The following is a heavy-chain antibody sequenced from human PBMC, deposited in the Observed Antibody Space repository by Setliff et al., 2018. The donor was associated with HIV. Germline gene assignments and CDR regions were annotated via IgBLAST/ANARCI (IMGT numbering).Heavy chain of an antibody. CDR2: ITSGSSFI. CDR3: AKGTSIVATICPFDY. Sequence: GGSLRLSCAASGFTFNIYSMNWVRQAPGKGLEWVSCITSGSSFIDYADSVKGRFTISRDNAKNSVYLQMNSLTVEDTAVYYCAKGTSIVATICPFDYWGQGTLVTVSS. CDR1: GFTFNIYS. J-gene: IGHJ4*02. D-gene: IGHD5-12*01. V-gene: IGHV3-21*01.